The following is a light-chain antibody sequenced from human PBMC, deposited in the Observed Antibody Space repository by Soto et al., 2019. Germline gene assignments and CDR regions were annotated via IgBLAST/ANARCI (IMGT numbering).Light chain of an antibody. V-gene: IGKV3-11*01. J-gene: IGKJ4*01. CDR1: QSVKSH. Sequence: IVLTQSPATLSLSPGERATLSCRASQSVKSHVAWYQLKPGQSPRLLIFGTTNRATGTPTRFSGSVSGTDFTLTISRLEPEDFAVYYCQQRGNWPVTFGGGTKVEI. CDR2: GTT. CDR3: QQRGNWPVT.